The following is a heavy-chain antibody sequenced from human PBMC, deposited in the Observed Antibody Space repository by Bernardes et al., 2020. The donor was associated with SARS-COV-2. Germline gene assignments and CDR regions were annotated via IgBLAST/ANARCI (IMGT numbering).Heavy chain of an antibody. Sequence: VEPLFLSCAASGFTVSVYWMHWVRQAPGKGLVWVARVNSDGSRITYADSVKGRFTISRDNAKNTLYLQMNSLRAEDTAVYYCAREEGYVLGLSYHYYGMDVWGQGTTVTVSS. CDR1: GFTVSVYW. J-gene: IGHJ6*02. D-gene: IGHD5-12*01. CDR3: AREEGYVLGLSYHYYGMDV. CDR2: VNSDGSRI. V-gene: IGHV3-74*03.